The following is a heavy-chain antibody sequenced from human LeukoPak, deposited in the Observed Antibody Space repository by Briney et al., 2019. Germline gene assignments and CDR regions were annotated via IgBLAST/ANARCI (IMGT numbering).Heavy chain of an antibody. J-gene: IGHJ6*02. D-gene: IGHD4-17*01. CDR3: ARHAGGHYPPYYYYGMDV. CDR1: GGSISSSSYY. Sequence: SETLSLTCTVSGGSISSSSYYWGWLRQPPGKGLEWIESIYYSGSTNYNPSLKSQLTISVDTSKNQFSLKLSSVTAADTAVYYCARHAGGHYPPYYYYGMDVWGQGTTVTVSS. CDR2: IYYSGST. V-gene: IGHV4-39*01.